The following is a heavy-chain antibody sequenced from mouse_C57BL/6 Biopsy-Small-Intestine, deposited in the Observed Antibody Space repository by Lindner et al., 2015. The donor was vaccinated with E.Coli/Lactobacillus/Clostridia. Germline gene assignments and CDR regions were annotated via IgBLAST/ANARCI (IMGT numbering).Heavy chain of an antibody. CDR1: GYAFTNYL. D-gene: IGHD2-10*01. J-gene: IGHJ2*01. Sequence: VQLQESGAELVRPGTSVKVSCKASGYAFTNYLIEWVKQRPGQGLEWIGVINPGSGGTNYNEKFKGKATLTADKSSSTAYMQLSSLTSEDSAVYFCARTGLLWYYFDYWGQGTILTVSS. CDR2: INPGSGGT. V-gene: IGHV1-54*01. CDR3: ARTGLLWYYFDY.